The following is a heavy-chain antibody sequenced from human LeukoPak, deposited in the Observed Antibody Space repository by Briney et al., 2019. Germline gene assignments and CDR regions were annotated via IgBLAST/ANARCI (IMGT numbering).Heavy chain of an antibody. CDR3: SAARVPEYFQH. V-gene: IGHV3-23*01. D-gene: IGHD5-18*01. CDR1: GFTFSNFA. CDR2: ISGSGGST. Sequence: GGSLRLSCAASGFTFSNFAVSWVRQAPGKGLEWASAISGSGGSTYYADSVKGRFTISRDNSKNTPYPQMNSLRAEDTAVYYCSAARVPEYFQHWGQGTLVTVSS. J-gene: IGHJ1*01.